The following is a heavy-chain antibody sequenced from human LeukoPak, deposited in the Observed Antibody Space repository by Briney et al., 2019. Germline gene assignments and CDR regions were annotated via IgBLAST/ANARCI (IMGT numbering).Heavy chain of an antibody. CDR2: TVGGGSPNT. CDR1: GFYFANYA. J-gene: IGHJ3*02. Sequence: GGSLRLSCAASGFYFANYAMSWVRQAPGKGLEWVSATVGGGSPNTYHADSVKGRFTISRDNAKNSLYLQMNSLRAEDTAVYYCARDLPAYYGSGMGAFDIWGQGTMVTVSS. CDR3: ARDLPAYYGSGMGAFDI. D-gene: IGHD3-10*01. V-gene: IGHV3-23*01.